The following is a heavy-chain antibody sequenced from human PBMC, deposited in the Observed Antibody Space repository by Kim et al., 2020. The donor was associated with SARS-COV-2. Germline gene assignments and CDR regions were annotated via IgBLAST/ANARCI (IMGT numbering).Heavy chain of an antibody. D-gene: IGHD6-6*01. CDR3: ARDPTTTYSRSSGLVYYGMDV. Sequence: SQTLSLTCAISGDSVSSNNVAWSWIRQSPSRGLEWLGRTYYRSKWYNDYAASVKSRMTINTDTSKNQFSLQLNSVTPEDTAVYYCARDPTTTYSRSSGLVYYGMDVWGPGTTVTVSS. J-gene: IGHJ6*02. V-gene: IGHV6-1*01. CDR2: TYYRSKWYN. CDR1: GDSVSSNNVA.